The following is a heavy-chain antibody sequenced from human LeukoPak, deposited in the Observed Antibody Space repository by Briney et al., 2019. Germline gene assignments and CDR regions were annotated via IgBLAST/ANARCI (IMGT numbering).Heavy chain of an antibody. CDR3: TRVFGRIAVYFDY. J-gene: IGHJ4*01. D-gene: IGHD6-19*01. Sequence: GSLRLSCTASGFNFGDYAMSWVRPAPGKGLEGVGFIRSKAYGCTTEYAASVKGRFTISRDDSKSIADLQMNSLKTEDTDVYYCTRVFGRIAVYFDYWGQGTLVT. CDR2: IRSKAYGCTT. V-gene: IGHV3-49*04. CDR1: GFNFGDYA.